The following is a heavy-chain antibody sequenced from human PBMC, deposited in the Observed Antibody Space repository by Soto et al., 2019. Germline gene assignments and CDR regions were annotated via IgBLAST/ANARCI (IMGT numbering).Heavy chain of an antibody. CDR3: ARESGGIAAARGMDV. D-gene: IGHD6-13*01. CDR2: INPSGGST. J-gene: IGHJ6*02. CDR1: GYTFTSYY. Sequence: ASVKVSCKASGYTFTSYYMHWLRQAPGQGLEWMGIINPSGGSTSYAQKFQGRVTMTRDTSTSTVYMELSSLRSEDTAVYYCARESGGIAAARGMDVWGQGTTVTVSS. V-gene: IGHV1-46*01.